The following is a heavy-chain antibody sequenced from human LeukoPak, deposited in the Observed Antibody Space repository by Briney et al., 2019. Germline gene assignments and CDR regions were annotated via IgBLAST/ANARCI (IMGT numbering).Heavy chain of an antibody. D-gene: IGHD2-15*01. J-gene: IGHJ6*04. V-gene: IGHV1-2*04. CDR3: ARDGYYCSGGSCSHDYYYYYGTDV. Sequence: ASVKVSCKASGYTFTGYYMHWVRQAPGQGLEWMGWINPNSGGTNYAQKFQGWVTMTRDTSISTAYMELSRLRSDDTAVYYCARDGYYCSGGSCSHDYYYYYGTDVWGKGTTVTVSS. CDR1: GYTFTGYY. CDR2: INPNSGGT.